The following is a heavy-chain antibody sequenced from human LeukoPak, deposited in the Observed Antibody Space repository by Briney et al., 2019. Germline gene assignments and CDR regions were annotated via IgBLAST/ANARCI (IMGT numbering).Heavy chain of an antibody. D-gene: IGHD2/OR15-2a*01. J-gene: IGHJ6*02. V-gene: IGHV3-7*05. CDR3: ASTTISPVGGMDV. CDR1: GFTFSSYW. CDR2: IKQDGSEK. Sequence: GGSLRLSCSASGFTFSSYWMSWVRQAPGKGLEWVANIKQDGSEKYYVDSVKGRFTISRDSAKNSLYLQVNSLRAEGTAVYYCASTTISPVGGMDVWGQGSTVTVSS.